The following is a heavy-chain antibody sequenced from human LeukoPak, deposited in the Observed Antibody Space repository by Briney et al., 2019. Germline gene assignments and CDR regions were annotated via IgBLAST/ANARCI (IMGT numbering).Heavy chain of an antibody. Sequence: PGRSLRLSCAASGFTFDDYAMHWVRQAPGKGLEWVSGISWNSGSIGYADSVKGRFTISRDNAKNSLYLQMNSLRAEDMALYYCAKDIGGTWEPSPYFDYWGQGTLVTVSS. CDR3: AKDIGGTWEPSPYFDY. CDR1: GFTFDDYA. V-gene: IGHV3-9*03. D-gene: IGHD1-26*01. CDR2: ISWNSGSI. J-gene: IGHJ4*02.